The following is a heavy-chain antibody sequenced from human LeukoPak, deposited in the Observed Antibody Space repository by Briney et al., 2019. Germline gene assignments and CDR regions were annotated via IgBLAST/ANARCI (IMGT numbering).Heavy chain of an antibody. J-gene: IGHJ3*01. V-gene: IGHV3-30-3*01. CDR1: TFTFRSYA. D-gene: IGHD6-13*01. CDR2: ISDDGSKK. CDR3: ARADSSSWPGEAFDA. Sequence: PGGSLRLSCAASTFTFRSYAMHWVRQAPGKGLEWVSVISDDGSKKYYADSVEGRFTISRDNSWNTLYLQMNSLRAEDTAVYYCARADSSSWPGEAFDAWGQGTMVTVSS.